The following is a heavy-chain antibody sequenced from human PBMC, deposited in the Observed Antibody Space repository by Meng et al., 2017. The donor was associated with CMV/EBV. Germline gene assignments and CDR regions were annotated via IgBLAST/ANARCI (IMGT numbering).Heavy chain of an antibody. CDR2: SNHSGST. CDR3: ARFREGGYYRFDY. D-gene: IGHD3-3*01. V-gene: IGHV4-34*01. Sequence: CAVYGGSFSGYYWSWIRQPPGKGLEWIGESNHSGSTNYNPSLKSRVTISVDTSKNQFSLKLSSVAAADTAVYYCARFREGGYYRFDYWGQGTLVTVSS. J-gene: IGHJ4*02. CDR1: GGSFSGYY.